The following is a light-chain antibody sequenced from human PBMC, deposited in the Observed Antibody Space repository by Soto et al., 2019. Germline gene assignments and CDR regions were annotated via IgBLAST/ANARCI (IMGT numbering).Light chain of an antibody. Sequence: EIVLTQSPATLSLSPGVRATLSCRASQSVGSYLAWYQQKPGQAPRLLIYDASKRATGIQARFSGSGSGTDFTLTISSLEPEDFALYYCQQLSHWPFTFGPGTKVDIK. CDR1: QSVGSY. J-gene: IGKJ3*01. CDR2: DAS. CDR3: QQLSHWPFT. V-gene: IGKV3-11*01.